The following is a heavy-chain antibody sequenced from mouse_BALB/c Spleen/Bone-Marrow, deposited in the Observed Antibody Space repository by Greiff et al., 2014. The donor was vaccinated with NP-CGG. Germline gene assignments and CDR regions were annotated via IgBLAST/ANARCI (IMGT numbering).Heavy chain of an antibody. J-gene: IGHJ3*01. V-gene: IGHV4-1*02. CDR1: GFDFSTYW. D-gene: IGHD1-2*01. CDR3: ARLHYYGYEAY. CDR2: INPDSSTI. Sequence: EVQVVESGGGLVQPGGSLKLSCAASGFDFSTYWMSWVRQAPGKGLEWIGEINPDSSTINYTPSLKDKFIISRDNAKNTLYPQMSKVRSEDTALYYCARLHYYGYEAYWGQGTLVTVSA.